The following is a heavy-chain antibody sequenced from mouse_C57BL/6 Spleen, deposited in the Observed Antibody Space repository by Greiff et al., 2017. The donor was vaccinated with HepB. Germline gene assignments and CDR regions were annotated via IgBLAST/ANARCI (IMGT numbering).Heavy chain of an antibody. J-gene: IGHJ3*01. Sequence: EVKLVESGGGLVKPGGSLKLSCAASGFTFSSYAMSWVRQTPEKRLEWVATISDGGSYTYYPDNVKGRFTISRDKAKNNLYLQMSHLKSEDTAMYYCARDEDYYGSSPCAYWGQGTLVTVSA. CDR3: ARDEDYYGSSPCAY. D-gene: IGHD1-1*01. CDR2: ISDGGSYT. V-gene: IGHV5-4*01. CDR1: GFTFSSYA.